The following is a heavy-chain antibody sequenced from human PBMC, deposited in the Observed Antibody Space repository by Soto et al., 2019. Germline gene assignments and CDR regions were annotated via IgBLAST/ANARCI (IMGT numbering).Heavy chain of an antibody. V-gene: IGHV3-23*01. CDR2: VDYTGSYT. D-gene: IGHD5-12*01. CDR3: AKRSGGFSEFDY. Sequence: EVQLLESGGGLVQPGGFLRLSCAASGFTFSGFAMNCVRQPPGKGLEWVSSVDYTGSYTFYAASVKGRFTISRDNSKNMVYLELNSLRAEDTAVYYCAKRSGGFSEFDYWGQVTLVIVSS. J-gene: IGHJ4*02. CDR1: GFTFSGFA.